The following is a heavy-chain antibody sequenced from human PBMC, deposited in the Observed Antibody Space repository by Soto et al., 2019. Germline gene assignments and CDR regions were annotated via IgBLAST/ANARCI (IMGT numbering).Heavy chain of an antibody. D-gene: IGHD5-12*01. V-gene: IGHV3-30*18. CDR1: GFTFSLYG. CDR3: AKDSGYSGYDVYDYYYGMDV. CDR2: TSYDGSKK. J-gene: IGHJ6*02. Sequence: QLVESGGGVVQPGRSLRLSCAASGFTFSLYGMHWVRQAPGKGLEWVAVTSYDGSKKYYADSVKGRFTISRDNSKNSLYLQMNSLRAEDPAVYYCAKDSGYSGYDVYDYYYGMDVWGQGTTVTVSS.